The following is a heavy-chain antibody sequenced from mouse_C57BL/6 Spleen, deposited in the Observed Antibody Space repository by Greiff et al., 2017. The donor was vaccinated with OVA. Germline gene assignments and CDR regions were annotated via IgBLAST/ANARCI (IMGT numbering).Heavy chain of an antibody. J-gene: IGHJ3*01. CDR3: ARGDDYPFAY. Sequence: EVKLVESGGGLVKPGGSLKLSCAASGFTFSDYGMHWVRQAPEKGLEWVAYISSGSSTIYYADTVKGRFTISRDNAKNTLFLQMTSLRSEDTAMYYCARGDDYPFAYWGQGTLVTVSA. D-gene: IGHD2-4*01. V-gene: IGHV5-17*01. CDR2: ISSGSSTI. CDR1: GFTFSDYG.